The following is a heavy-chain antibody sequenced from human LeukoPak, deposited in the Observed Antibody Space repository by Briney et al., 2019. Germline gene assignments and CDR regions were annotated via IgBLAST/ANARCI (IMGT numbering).Heavy chain of an antibody. CDR3: ARSSGWYHRGPDYYYYYMDV. Sequence: PGGSLRLSCAASGFTFSDYYMTWIRQAPGKGLEWVSYISSSGITIYYADSVKGRFTISRDNAKKSLYLEMNSLRAEDTAVYYCARSSGWYHRGPDYYYYYMDVWGKGTTVTVS. V-gene: IGHV3-11*04. D-gene: IGHD6-19*01. J-gene: IGHJ6*03. CDR2: ISSSGITI. CDR1: GFTFSDYY.